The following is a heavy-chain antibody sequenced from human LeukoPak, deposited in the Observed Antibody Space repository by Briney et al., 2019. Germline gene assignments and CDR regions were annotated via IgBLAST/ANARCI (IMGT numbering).Heavy chain of an antibody. CDR2: ISAYNGNT. J-gene: IGHJ4*02. CDR1: GYTFTSYG. V-gene: IGHV1-18*01. Sequence: ASMKVSCKASGYTFTSYGISWVRQAPGQGLEWMGWISAYNGNTNYAQKLQGRVTMTTDTSTSTAYMELRSLRSDDTAVYYCARDSLSVYNYGPKDYWGQGTLVTVSS. CDR3: ARDSLSVYNYGPKDY. D-gene: IGHD5-18*01.